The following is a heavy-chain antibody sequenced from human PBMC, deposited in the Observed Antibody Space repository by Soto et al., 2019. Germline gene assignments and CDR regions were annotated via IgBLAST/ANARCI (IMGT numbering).Heavy chain of an antibody. V-gene: IGHV3-13*01. CDR1: GFTFSSYD. CDR3: ARAYGDYTPVGYYYGMDV. Sequence: GGSLRLSCAASGFTFSSYDMHWVRQATGKGLEWVSAIGTAGDTYYPGSVKGRFTISRENAKNSLYLQMNSLRAGDTAVYYCARAYGDYTPVGYYYGMDVWGQGTTVTVSS. D-gene: IGHD4-17*01. CDR2: IGTAGDT. J-gene: IGHJ6*02.